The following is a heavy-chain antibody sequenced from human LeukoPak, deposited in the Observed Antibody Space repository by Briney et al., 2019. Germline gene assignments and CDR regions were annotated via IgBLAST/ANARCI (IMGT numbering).Heavy chain of an antibody. CDR3: ARVSQQSNWKSGFDY. Sequence: PSETLSLTCTVSGGSISGYYWVWIRQPAEKGLEWIGRIHTSGETYYNDSLKSRVTMSVDTSKNQVSLKVTSVTAADTAVYYCARVSQQSNWKSGFDYWGQGALVTVSS. D-gene: IGHD1-20*01. J-gene: IGHJ4*02. CDR2: IHTSGET. V-gene: IGHV4-4*07. CDR1: GGSISGYY.